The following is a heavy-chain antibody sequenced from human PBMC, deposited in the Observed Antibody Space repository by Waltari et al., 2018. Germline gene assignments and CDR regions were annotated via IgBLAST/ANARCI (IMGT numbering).Heavy chain of an antibody. J-gene: IGHJ6*03. CDR2: IYSGGGT. CDR1: GFTFSSYA. Sequence: EVQLLESGGGLVQPGGSLRLSCAASGFTFSSYAMSWVRQAPGKGLEWVSVIYSGGGTYYADSVKGRFTISRDNSKNTLYLQMNSLRAEDTAVYYCAKYGGITIFGVDYYYMDVWGKGTTVTVSS. D-gene: IGHD3-3*01. V-gene: IGHV3-23*03. CDR3: AKYGGITIFGVDYYYMDV.